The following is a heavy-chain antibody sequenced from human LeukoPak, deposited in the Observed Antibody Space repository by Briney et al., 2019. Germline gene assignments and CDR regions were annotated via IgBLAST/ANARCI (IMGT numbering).Heavy chain of an antibody. CDR3: ARPMHRASFDGFDF. V-gene: IGHV5-51*01. CDR2: VYPADSDT. CDR1: GYYFNTYW. Sequence: ESLKISCQASGYYFNTYWIAWVRQVPGKGLEWMGIVYPADSDTRYSPSFQGQVTISADKSISTVYLQWSSLKASDTAMYYCARPMHRASFDGFDFWGQGTMVTVSS. J-gene: IGHJ3*01. D-gene: IGHD3-10*01.